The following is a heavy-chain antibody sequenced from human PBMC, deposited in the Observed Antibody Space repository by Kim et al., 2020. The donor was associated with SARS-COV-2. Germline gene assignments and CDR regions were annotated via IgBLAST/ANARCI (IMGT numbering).Heavy chain of an antibody. J-gene: IGHJ5*01. CDR1: GLTFNNYA. V-gene: IGHV3-23*01. CDR2: ISGSGGIT. Sequence: GGSLRLSCEASGLTFNNYAMCWVLQAPGEGLEWVAVISGSGGITYYADSVKGRFTISRENSRNTLYLQMNRLRAGDTAVYYSSRTYFYGSGSFDS. CDR3: SRTYFYGSGSFDS. D-gene: IGHD3-10*01.